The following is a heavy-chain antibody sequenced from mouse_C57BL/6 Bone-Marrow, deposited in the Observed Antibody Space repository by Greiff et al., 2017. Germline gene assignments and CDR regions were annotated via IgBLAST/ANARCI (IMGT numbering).Heavy chain of an antibody. J-gene: IGHJ2*01. CDR1: GYTFTSYW. CDR2: IHPNSGST. V-gene: IGHV1-64*01. D-gene: IGHD1-1*01. CDR3: ARCRYYGSSYDY. Sequence: VQLQQSGAELVKPGASVKLSCKASGYTFTSYWMHWVKQRPGQGLEWIGMIHPNSGSTNYNEKFKSKATLTVDKSSSTAYMQLSSLTSEDSAVYYCARCRYYGSSYDYWGQGTTLTVSS.